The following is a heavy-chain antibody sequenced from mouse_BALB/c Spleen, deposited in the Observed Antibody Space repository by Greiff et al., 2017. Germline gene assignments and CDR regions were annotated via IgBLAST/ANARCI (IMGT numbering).Heavy chain of an antibody. Sequence: QVQLQQSGAELMKPGASVQISCKATGYTFSSYWIEWVKQRPGHGLEWIGEILPGSGSTNYNEKFKGKATFTADTSSNTAYMQLSSLTSEDSAVYDCASMGGRSGFANWGQGTLVSVSA. D-gene: IGHD1-1*02. V-gene: IGHV1-9*01. CDR3: ASMGGRSGFAN. CDR1: GYTFSSYW. J-gene: IGHJ3*01. CDR2: ILPGSGST.